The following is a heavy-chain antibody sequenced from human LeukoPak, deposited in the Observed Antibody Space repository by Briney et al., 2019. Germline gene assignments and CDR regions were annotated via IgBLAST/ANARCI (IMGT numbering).Heavy chain of an antibody. D-gene: IGHD2-2*01. CDR3: ARQNFYRYCRSTSCYRPYYYYYMDV. V-gene: IGHV4-34*01. CDR2: INHSGRT. Sequence: PSETLSLTCAVYGGSFSGYYWSWIRQPPGKGLECIGEINHSGRTNYNPSLKSRVTISVDTSKNQFSLKLSSVTAADTTVYYCARQNFYRYCRSTSCYRPYYYYYMDVWGKGTTVTISS. J-gene: IGHJ6*03. CDR1: GGSFSGYY.